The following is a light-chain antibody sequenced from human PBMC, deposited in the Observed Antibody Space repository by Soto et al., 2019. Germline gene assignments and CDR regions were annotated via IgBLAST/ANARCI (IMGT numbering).Light chain of an antibody. V-gene: IGLV2-14*01. CDR3: SSYTSSSTLGV. Sequence: QSVLTQPASVSGSPGQSITISCTGTSSDVGGYNYVSWYQQHPGKAPKLMISEVSNRPSGVSDRFSGSKSGNTASLTISGLQAEDEAKYYCSSYTSSSTLGVFGTGTKLTVL. J-gene: IGLJ1*01. CDR1: SSDVGGYNY. CDR2: EVS.